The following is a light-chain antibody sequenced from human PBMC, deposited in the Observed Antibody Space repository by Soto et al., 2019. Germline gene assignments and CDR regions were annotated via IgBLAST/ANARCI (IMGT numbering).Light chain of an antibody. CDR1: QSISSW. Sequence: DIQITQSPSTLSASAVERVTITFRASQSISSWLAWYQQKPGKAPKLLIYKASSLESGVPSRFSGSGSGTEFTLTISSLQPEDFATYYCQQSYSTPRTFGQGTKGDIK. CDR3: QQSYSTPRT. CDR2: KAS. V-gene: IGKV1-5*03. J-gene: IGKJ1*01.